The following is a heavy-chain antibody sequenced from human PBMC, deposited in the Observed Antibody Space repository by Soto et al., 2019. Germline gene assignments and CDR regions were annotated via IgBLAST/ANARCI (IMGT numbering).Heavy chain of an antibody. J-gene: IGHJ3*02. D-gene: IGHD5-12*01. V-gene: IGHV3-30*18. CDR1: GFTFSSYG. CDR2: ISYDGSNK. CDR3: AKDSGYGAFDI. Sequence: GGSLRLSCAASGFTFSSYGMHWVRQAPGKGLEWVAVISYDGSNKYYADSVKGRFTISRDNSKNTLYLQMNSLRAEDTAVYYCAKDSGYGAFDIWGQGTMVTVS.